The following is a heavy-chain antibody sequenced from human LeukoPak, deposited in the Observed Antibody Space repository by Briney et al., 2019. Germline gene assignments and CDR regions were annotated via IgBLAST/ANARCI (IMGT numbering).Heavy chain of an antibody. D-gene: IGHD5-12*01. J-gene: IGHJ6*03. Sequence: ASVKVSCKASGYTFSDYYIHWVRQAPGQGLEWMGWIKTNNGFTNFAQKFRDRVTMTRDTSISTAYMELRSLRSDDTAVYYCARGYSGYDRKEGYYYYMDVWGKGTTVTVSS. CDR3: ARGYSGYDRKEGYYYYMDV. V-gene: IGHV1-2*02. CDR2: IKTNNGFT. CDR1: GYTFSDYY.